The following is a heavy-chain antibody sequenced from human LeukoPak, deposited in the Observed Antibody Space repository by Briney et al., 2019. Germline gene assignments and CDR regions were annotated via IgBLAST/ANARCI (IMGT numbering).Heavy chain of an antibody. CDR1: GGTFSSYA. D-gene: IGHD2-2*01. V-gene: IGHV1-69*13. CDR3: ARGASSLFYYYYYMDV. CDR2: IIPIFGTA. J-gene: IGHJ6*03. Sequence: ASVKVSCKASGGTFSSYAISWVRQAPGQGLEWMGGIIPIFGTANYAQKFQGRVTITADGSTSTAYMELSSLRSEDTAVYYCARGASSLFYYYYYMDVWGKGTTVTVSS.